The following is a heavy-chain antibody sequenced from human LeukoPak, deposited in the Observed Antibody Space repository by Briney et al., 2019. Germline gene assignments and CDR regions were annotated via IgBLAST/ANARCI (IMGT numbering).Heavy chain of an antibody. CDR1: GFTVSSTY. D-gene: IGHD3-16*01. CDR2: ISSSSSYI. V-gene: IGHV3-21*01. J-gene: IGHJ4*02. Sequence: GGSLRLSCAASGFTVSSTYMSWVRQAPGKGLEWVSSISSSSSYIYYADSVKGRFTISRDNAKNSLYLQMNSLRAEDTAVYYCARPREGGFDYWGQGTLVTVSS. CDR3: ARPREGGFDY.